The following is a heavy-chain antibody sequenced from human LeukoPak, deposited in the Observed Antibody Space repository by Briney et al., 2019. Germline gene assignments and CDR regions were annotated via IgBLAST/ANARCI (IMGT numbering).Heavy chain of an antibody. D-gene: IGHD6-19*01. CDR2: IYTSGST. Sequence: SETLSLTCSVSGGSISGYYWSWIRQPAGKGLEWIGRIYTSGSTNYNPSLKSRVTMSVDTSKNQFSLKLSSVTAADTAVYYCARGVAVAGLFDYWGQGTLVTVSS. CDR3: ARGVAVAGLFDY. J-gene: IGHJ4*02. V-gene: IGHV4-4*07. CDR1: GGSISGYY.